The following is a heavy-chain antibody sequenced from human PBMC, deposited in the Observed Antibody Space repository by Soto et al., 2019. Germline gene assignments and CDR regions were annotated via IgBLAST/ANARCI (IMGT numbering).Heavy chain of an antibody. CDR1: GFTFSSFE. CDR3: AKDTYNWNDVDFDY. Sequence: PGGSLRLSCAASGFTFSSFEMNWVRQAPGKGLEWVSYISNSGRIIYYADSVKGRFTISRDNSKNTLYLQMNSLRAEDTAVYYCAKDTYNWNDVDFDYWGQGTLVTVSS. D-gene: IGHD1-20*01. J-gene: IGHJ4*02. CDR2: ISNSGRII. V-gene: IGHV3-48*03.